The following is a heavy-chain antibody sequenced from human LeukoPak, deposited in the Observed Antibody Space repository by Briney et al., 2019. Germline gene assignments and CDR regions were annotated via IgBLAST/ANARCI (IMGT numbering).Heavy chain of an antibody. CDR2: ISYDGSNK. Sequence: QTGGSLRLSCAASGFTFSSYGMHWVRQAPGKGLEWVAVISYDGSNKYYADSVKGRFTISRDNSKNTLYLQMNSLRAEDTAVYYCARVGDGYNFFEYYFDYWGQGTLVTVSS. D-gene: IGHD5-24*01. J-gene: IGHJ4*02. CDR3: ARVGDGYNFFEYYFDY. CDR1: GFTFSSYG. V-gene: IGHV3-30*03.